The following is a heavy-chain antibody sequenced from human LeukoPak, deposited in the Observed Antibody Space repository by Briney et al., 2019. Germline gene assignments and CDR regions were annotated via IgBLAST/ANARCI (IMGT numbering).Heavy chain of an antibody. CDR1: GGSFSGYY. CDR2: INHSGST. V-gene: IGHV4-34*01. J-gene: IGHJ6*02. Sequence: PSETLSLTCAVYGGSFSGYYWSWIRQPPGKGLEWIGEINHSGSTNYNPSLKSRVTISVDTSKNQFSLKLSSVAAADTAVDYCARGYVEGSTVWFGELLGDYYFGMDVWGQGTTVTVSS. CDR3: ARGYVEGSTVWFGELLGDYYFGMDV. D-gene: IGHD3-10*01.